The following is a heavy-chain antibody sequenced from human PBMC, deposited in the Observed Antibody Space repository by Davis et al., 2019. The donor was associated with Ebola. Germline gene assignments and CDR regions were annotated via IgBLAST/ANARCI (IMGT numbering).Heavy chain of an antibody. CDR1: GLTFSRYG. CDR3: AKDPGGHTSENDY. Sequence: PGGSLRLSCVASGLTFSRYGMHWVRQTPGKGLQWVAFIWFDGRNAHYIDSVKGRFTISRDNSKNTLYLQMNSLRPEDTAMYYCAKDPGGHTSENDYWGQGTLVIVSS. D-gene: IGHD3-22*01. CDR2: IWFDGRNA. V-gene: IGHV3-30*02. J-gene: IGHJ4*02.